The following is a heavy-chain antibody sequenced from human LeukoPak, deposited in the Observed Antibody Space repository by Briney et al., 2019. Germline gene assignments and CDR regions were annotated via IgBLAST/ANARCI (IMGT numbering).Heavy chain of an antibody. CDR1: GYTFTSYA. CDR3: ARESIAVAGPQLDY. CDR2: INTNTGNP. D-gene: IGHD6-19*01. V-gene: IGHV7-4-1*02. J-gene: IGHJ4*02. Sequence: ASVKVSCKASGYTFTSYAMNWVRQAPGQGLEWMGWINTNTGNPTYAQGFTGRFVFPLDTSVSTAYLQISSLKAEDTAVYYCARESIAVAGPQLDYWGQGTLVTVSS.